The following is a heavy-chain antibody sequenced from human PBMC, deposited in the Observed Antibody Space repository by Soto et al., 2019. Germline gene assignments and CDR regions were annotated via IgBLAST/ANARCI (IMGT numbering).Heavy chain of an antibody. D-gene: IGHD2-21*02. CDR3: ARGSEIVVVVTASDY. CDR1: GYTFTGYF. Sequence: ASVKVSCKASGYTFTGYFIHWVRQAPGQRLEWMGIMNPSGDTTSYAQKFQGRVTMTRDTSTSTIYMELSSLRSEDTAVYYCARGSEIVVVVTASDYWGEGTLVTVSS. CDR2: MNPSGDTT. J-gene: IGHJ4*02. V-gene: IGHV1-46*01.